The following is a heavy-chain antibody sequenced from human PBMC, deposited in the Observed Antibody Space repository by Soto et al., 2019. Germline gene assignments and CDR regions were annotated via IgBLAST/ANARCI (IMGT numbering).Heavy chain of an antibody. V-gene: IGHV1-2*02. CDR3: ARRRXSSGTYYFHY. Sequence: ASVKVSCKTSGYRFNDYYLHWVRQATGQGLEWMGSINPNSGDTDYSRRFPGRVTMXRXTXXGTFYMELSRLRSDDTAVYYCARRRXSSGTYYFHYSEQGTLVTVSS. J-gene: IGHJ4*02. CDR1: GYRFNDYY. CDR2: INPNSGDT. D-gene: IGHD1-1*01.